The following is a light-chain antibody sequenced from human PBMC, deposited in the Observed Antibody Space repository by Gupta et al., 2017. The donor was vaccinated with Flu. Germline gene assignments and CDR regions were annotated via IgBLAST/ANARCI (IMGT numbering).Light chain of an antibody. CDR2: VNSDGSH. J-gene: IGLJ3*02. Sequence: QLLLTQSPSASASLGASVKLTCTLSSGHSNYAIAWHQQQPEKGPRYLMKVNSDGSHSKGDGIPDRFSGSSSGAERYLTISSLQSEDEADYYCQTWGTGIHGVFGGGTKLTVL. CDR1: SGHSNYA. CDR3: QTWGTGIHGV. V-gene: IGLV4-69*01.